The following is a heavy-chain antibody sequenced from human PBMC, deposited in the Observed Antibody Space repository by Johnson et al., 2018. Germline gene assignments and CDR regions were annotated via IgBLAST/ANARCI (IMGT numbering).Heavy chain of an antibody. CDR1: GFTFTDYW. J-gene: IGHJ1*01. CDR2: INSDGGDT. Sequence: VQLQESGGGLIQPGGSLRLSCAASGFTFTDYWIHWVRQAPGKGLVWVSRINSDGGDTIYADSVKGRVIMSRDNAKNTLYRQMNSLRAEDTAVYYCARGGWDHASDIGGQGSLVTVSS. V-gene: IGHV3-74*01. CDR3: ARGGWDHASDI. D-gene: IGHD2-15*01.